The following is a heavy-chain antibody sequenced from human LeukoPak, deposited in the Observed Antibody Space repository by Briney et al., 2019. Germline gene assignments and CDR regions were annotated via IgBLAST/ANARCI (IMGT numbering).Heavy chain of an antibody. D-gene: IGHD4-23*01. J-gene: IGHJ6*03. CDR2: INPSGGST. CDR1: GYTFTSYY. Sequence: ASVKVSCKASGYTFTSYYMHWVRQAPGQGLEWMGIINPSGGSTSYAQKFQGRATMTRDTSTSTVYMELSSLRSEDTAVYYCARGSFDYGGNSPYYYYYYMDVWGKGTTVTVSS. CDR3: ARGSFDYGGNSPYYYYYYMDV. V-gene: IGHV1-46*01.